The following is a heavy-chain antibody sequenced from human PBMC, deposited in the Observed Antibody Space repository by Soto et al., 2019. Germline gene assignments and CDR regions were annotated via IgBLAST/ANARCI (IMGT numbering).Heavy chain of an antibody. Sequence: RASVKVSCKAPGGTFSTYATSWLRQAPGQGLEWMGGIIPIFGTAKNAQKFQGRVTITADELTNTAYMELSSLRSEDTAVYYCARVTPHDCTGGSCYSLAAFGIWGQGTMVTVSS. CDR1: GGTFSTYA. CDR3: ARVTPHDCTGGSCYSLAAFGI. CDR2: IIPIFGTA. D-gene: IGHD2-15*01. J-gene: IGHJ3*02. V-gene: IGHV1-69*13.